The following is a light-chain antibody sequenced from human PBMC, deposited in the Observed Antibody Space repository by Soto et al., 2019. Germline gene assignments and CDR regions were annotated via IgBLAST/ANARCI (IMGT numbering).Light chain of an antibody. Sequence: PGARAALSCRASQSVIDKLAWYQQRLGQSPRLIIYCASVRARRVPARFSGSGSGTDFTLSISRLQSEDFAVYYCQQYNAWPPYTFGQGTKLEIK. CDR2: CAS. CDR1: QSVIDK. CDR3: QQYNAWPPYT. V-gene: IGKV3D-15*01. J-gene: IGKJ2*01.